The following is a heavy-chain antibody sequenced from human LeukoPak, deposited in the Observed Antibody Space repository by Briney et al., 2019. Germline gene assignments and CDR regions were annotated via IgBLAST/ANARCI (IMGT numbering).Heavy chain of an antibody. J-gene: IGHJ3*02. D-gene: IGHD2-21*02. CDR1: GFTFGDYA. Sequence: GALRLPCTASGFTFGDYAMSWFRQAPGKGLEWVGFIRSKAYGGTTEYAASVKGRFSISRDDSKSIAYLQMNSLKTEDTAVYYCTRAYCGGDCYPFPRDAFDIWGQGTMVTVSS. V-gene: IGHV3-49*03. CDR2: IRSKAYGGTT. CDR3: TRAYCGGDCYPFPRDAFDI.